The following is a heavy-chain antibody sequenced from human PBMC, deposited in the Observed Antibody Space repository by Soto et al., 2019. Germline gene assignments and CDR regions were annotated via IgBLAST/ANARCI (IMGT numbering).Heavy chain of an antibody. J-gene: IGHJ3*02. CDR1: GFTFSSYG. CDR3: AKTPDDSSGLDAFDI. CDR2: ISYDGSNK. Sequence: QVQLVESGGGVVQPGRSLRLSCAASGFTFSSYGMHWVRQAPGKGLEWVAVISYDGSNKYYADSVKGRFTISRDNSKNTLYLQMNSLRAEDTAVYYCAKTPDDSSGLDAFDIWGQGTMLTVSS. D-gene: IGHD3-22*01. V-gene: IGHV3-30*18.